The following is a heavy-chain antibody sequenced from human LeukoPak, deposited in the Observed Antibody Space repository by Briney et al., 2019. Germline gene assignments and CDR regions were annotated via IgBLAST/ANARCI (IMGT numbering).Heavy chain of an antibody. Sequence: GASVKVSFKSSGYTFTSYYMHWVRQAPGQGLEWMGIINPSGGSTSYAQKFQGRVTMTRDTSTSTVYMELSSLRSEDTALYYCARGVYCSSTSCYPTSRYFDWPWYYFDYWAQETLVTVSS. J-gene: IGHJ4*02. CDR1: GYTFTSYY. CDR3: ARGVYCSSTSCYPTSRYFDWPWYYFDY. D-gene: IGHD2-2*01. V-gene: IGHV1-46*01. CDR2: INPSGGST.